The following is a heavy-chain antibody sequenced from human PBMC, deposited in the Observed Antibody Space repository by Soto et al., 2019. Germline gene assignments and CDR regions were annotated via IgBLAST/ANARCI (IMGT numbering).Heavy chain of an antibody. D-gene: IGHD1-26*01. V-gene: IGHV3-33*01. CDR1: GFTFSNHA. Sequence: QVHLVESGGGVVQPGRSLRLSCATSGFTFSNHAIHWVRQAPGKGLEWVAVIWFDGSNKFYGDSVKGRFTISRDNSKSTVYLQMNSLRAEDSAVYYCARDQAVGQFDYWGQGTLVTVSS. CDR2: IWFDGSNK. J-gene: IGHJ4*02. CDR3: ARDQAVGQFDY.